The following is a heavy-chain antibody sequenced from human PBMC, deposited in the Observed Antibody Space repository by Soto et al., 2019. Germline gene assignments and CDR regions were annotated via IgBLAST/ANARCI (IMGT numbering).Heavy chain of an antibody. CDR2: ISAYKGNT. V-gene: IGHV1-18*01. CDR1: GYTFSHSG. CDR3: AREGGYRNCFGYYYNGMDV. Sequence: QVQLVQSGAEVKKPGASVKVSCKTSGYTFSHSGISWVRQAPGQGLEWMGWISAYKGNTNYALKFQGRVTMTTDTSTSTAYMELKSLTSDDTAVYYCAREGGYRNCFGYYYNGMDVWGQGTTVTVSS. J-gene: IGHJ6*02. D-gene: IGHD5-12*01.